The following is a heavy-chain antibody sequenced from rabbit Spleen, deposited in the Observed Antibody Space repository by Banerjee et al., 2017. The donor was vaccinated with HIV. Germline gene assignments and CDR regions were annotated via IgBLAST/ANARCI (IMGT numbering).Heavy chain of an antibody. CDR1: GFSFSNKAV. J-gene: IGHJ4*01. D-gene: IGHD1-1*01. Sequence: QEQLKESGGGLVQPEGSLTLTCTASGFSFSNKAVMCWVRQAPGKGLEWIACINVITGKAVYASWAKGRYTFSKTSSTTVTLEMTSLTVADTATYFCARWASSDGYFDLW. CDR3: ARWASSDGYFDL. CDR2: INVITGKA. V-gene: IGHV1S45*01.